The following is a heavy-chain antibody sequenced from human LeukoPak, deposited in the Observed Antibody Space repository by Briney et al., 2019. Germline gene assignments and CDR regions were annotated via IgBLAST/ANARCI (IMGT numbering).Heavy chain of an antibody. Sequence: GGSLRLSCAASGFTFDDYAMHWVRQAPGKGLVWVSRINTDGSSTSYADSVKGRFTISRDNAKNTLYLQMNSLRAEDTAVYYCAREEQWLVRGFDYWGQGTLVTVSS. D-gene: IGHD6-19*01. CDR3: AREEQWLVRGFDY. J-gene: IGHJ4*02. CDR2: INTDGSST. CDR1: GFTFDDYA. V-gene: IGHV3-74*01.